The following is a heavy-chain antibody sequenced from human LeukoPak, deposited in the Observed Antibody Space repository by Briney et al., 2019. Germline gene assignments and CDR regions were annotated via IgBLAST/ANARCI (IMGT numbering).Heavy chain of an antibody. CDR1: GYTFTSYG. V-gene: IGHV1-18*01. D-gene: IGHD6-19*01. CDR2: ISAYNGNT. CDR3: ARDLGIAVAGTVVDY. Sequence: GASVKVSCKASGYTFTSYGISWVRQAPGQGLEWMGWISAYNGNTNYAQKLQGRVTMTTDTSTSTAYMELRSLRSDDTAVYYCARDLGIAVAGTVVDYWGQGTLVTVPS. J-gene: IGHJ4*02.